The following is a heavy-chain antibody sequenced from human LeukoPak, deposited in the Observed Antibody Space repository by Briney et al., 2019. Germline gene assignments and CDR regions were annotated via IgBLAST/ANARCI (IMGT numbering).Heavy chain of an antibody. Sequence: PGGSLRLSCAASGLTFSSYAMSWVRQAPGKGLEWVSTISGSGGSTYYADSVKGRFTISRDNSNNMLYLQMNSLRAEDTAVYYCAKDLVPGSNYASDAFDIWGQGTMVTVSS. CDR1: GLTFSSYA. J-gene: IGHJ3*02. CDR2: ISGSGGST. CDR3: AKDLVPGSNYASDAFDI. D-gene: IGHD4-11*01. V-gene: IGHV3-23*01.